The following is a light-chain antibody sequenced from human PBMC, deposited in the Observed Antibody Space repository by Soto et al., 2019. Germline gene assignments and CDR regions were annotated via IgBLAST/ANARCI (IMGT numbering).Light chain of an antibody. CDR2: GAS. V-gene: IGKV3-20*01. J-gene: IGKJ3*01. CDR1: QSVSSSY. Sequence: ESVLTQSPGTLSMSPGERATLSCRASQSVSSSYSAWYQQKPGQAPRLLIYGASRRATGIPDRFSGSGSGTDFTLTISRLEPDDFAVYYCQQYGSSPFTFGPGTKVDLK. CDR3: QQYGSSPFT.